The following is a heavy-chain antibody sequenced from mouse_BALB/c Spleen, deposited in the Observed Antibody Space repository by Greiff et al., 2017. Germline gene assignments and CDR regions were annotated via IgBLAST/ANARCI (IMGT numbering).Heavy chain of an antibody. Sequence: EVQLVESGPGLVKPSQSLSLTCSVTGYSITSGYYWNWIRQFPGNKLEWMGYISYDGSNNYNPSLKNRISITRDTSKNQFFLKLNSVTTEDTATYYCAREGYGYHYWGQGTTLTVSS. J-gene: IGHJ2*01. CDR3: AREGYGYHY. CDR1: GYSITSGYY. CDR2: ISYDGSN. D-gene: IGHD1-2*01. V-gene: IGHV3-6*02.